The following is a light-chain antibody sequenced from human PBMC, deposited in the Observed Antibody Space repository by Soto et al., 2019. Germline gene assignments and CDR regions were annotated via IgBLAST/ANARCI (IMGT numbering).Light chain of an antibody. V-gene: IGKV1-16*01. CDR3: LQYATYPRT. CDR1: HGIGNS. CDR2: SAS. Sequence: DIQMTQSPSSLSASVGDRVTITCRASHGIGNSLGWFQQNPGKAPKCLIYSASTLQVGVPSRFSGSGSGTDFTLTISSLQPEDFATFYCLQYATYPRTFGQGTKVEVK. J-gene: IGKJ1*01.